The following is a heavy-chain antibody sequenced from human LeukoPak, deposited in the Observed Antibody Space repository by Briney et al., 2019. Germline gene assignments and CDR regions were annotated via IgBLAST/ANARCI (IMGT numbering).Heavy chain of an antibody. D-gene: IGHD1-26*01. J-gene: IGHJ4*02. CDR3: ARAVGPFDY. Sequence: GGSLRLSCVASGFPFSTYGMHWVRKAPGRGLEWVAVIWYDGSNKYYADSMKGRFTISRDNSKNTLYLQMNSLRAVDTAVYYCARAVGPFDYWGQGTLVTVSS. V-gene: IGHV3-33*01. CDR2: IWYDGSNK. CDR1: GFPFSTYG.